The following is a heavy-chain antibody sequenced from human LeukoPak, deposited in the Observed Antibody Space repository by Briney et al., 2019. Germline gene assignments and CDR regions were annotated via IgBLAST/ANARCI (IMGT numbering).Heavy chain of an antibody. J-gene: IGHJ5*02. CDR2: IKSETDGGTT. Sequence: GGSLRLSCAASGFTFSNAWMTWVRQAPDNRLEWVGHIKSETDGGTTDYAALVEGRFTISRDDSKNTLFLEMNSLKTDDTAVYYCTTDPRFDPWGQGTLVTVSS. CDR1: GFTFSNAW. CDR3: TTDPRFDP. V-gene: IGHV3-15*01.